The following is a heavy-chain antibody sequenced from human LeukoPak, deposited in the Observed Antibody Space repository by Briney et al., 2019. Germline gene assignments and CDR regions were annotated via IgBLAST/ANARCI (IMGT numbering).Heavy chain of an antibody. CDR1: VASLARYY. V-gene: IGHV4-4*07. D-gene: IGHD6-13*01. CDR3: ARDRDIAADGMEGGDAFDI. J-gene: IGHJ3*02. Sequence: AETLSLTCTVSVASLARYYWSWIRQPAGKGLEWIGRIYISDNARYNPSLKSRVTMSIDTSKEQFSLILRSVTAADTAVYYCARDRDIAADGMEGGDAFDIWGPGTLVTVSP. CDR2: IYISDNA.